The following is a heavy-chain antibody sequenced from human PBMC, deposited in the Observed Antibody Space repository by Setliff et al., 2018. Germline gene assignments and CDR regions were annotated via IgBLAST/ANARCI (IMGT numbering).Heavy chain of an antibody. Sequence: ASVKVSCKASGGTFSSYAISWVRQAPGQGLEWMGGIIPILGIANYAQKFQGRVTMTTNTSISTAYMELSSLRSEDTAVYYCARVGHSSSWLRYYYYGMDVWGQGTTVTVSS. CDR3: ARVGHSSSWLRYYYYGMDV. J-gene: IGHJ6*02. D-gene: IGHD6-13*01. CDR2: IIPILGIA. V-gene: IGHV1-69*10. CDR1: GGTFSSYA.